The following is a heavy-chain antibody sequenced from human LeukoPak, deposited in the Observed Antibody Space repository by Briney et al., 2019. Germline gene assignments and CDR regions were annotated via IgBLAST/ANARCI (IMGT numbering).Heavy chain of an antibody. CDR1: DFTVGSNY. CDR3: ARDGDDTTNW. J-gene: IGHJ4*02. D-gene: IGHD2-8*01. CDR2: IYSGGKT. V-gene: IGHV3-53*01. Sequence: PGGSLRLSCVASDFTVGSNYMTWVRQAPGKGLEWVSVIYSGGKTFYADSVKGRFTISRDDSKNTLYLQMNSLRAEDTAIYYCARDGDDTTNWWGQGTLVTVSS.